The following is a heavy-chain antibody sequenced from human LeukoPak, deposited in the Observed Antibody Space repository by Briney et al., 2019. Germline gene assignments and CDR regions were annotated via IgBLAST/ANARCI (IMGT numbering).Heavy chain of an antibody. CDR2: ISASRNSI. CDR1: GFTFNNYG. CDR3: ATKQWLDAGLDY. Sequence: GGSLRLSCVVSGFTFNNYGMNWVRQAPGKGLDWVSYISASRNSISYADSVKGRFTISRDNSKNTLYLQMNSLRAEDTAVYYCATKQWLDAGLDYWGQGTLVTVSS. D-gene: IGHD6-19*01. V-gene: IGHV3-48*01. J-gene: IGHJ4*02.